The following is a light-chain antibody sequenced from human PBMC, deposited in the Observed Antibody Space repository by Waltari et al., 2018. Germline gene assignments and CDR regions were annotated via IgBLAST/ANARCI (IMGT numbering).Light chain of an antibody. CDR3: YSYAGSYTLYV. V-gene: IGLV2-11*01. Sequence: QSALTQPRSVSGSPGQSVTISCPGTSRDIGGYNSVAWYQKYPGKAPKLLIYAVNQRPSGVPDRFSGSKSGNTASLTISGLQAEDEADYYCYSYAGSYTLYVFGTGTEVTVL. J-gene: IGLJ1*01. CDR1: SRDIGGYNS. CDR2: AVN.